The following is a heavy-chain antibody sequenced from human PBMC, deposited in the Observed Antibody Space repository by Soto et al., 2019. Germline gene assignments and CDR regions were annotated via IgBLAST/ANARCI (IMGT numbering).Heavy chain of an antibody. D-gene: IGHD2-15*01. J-gene: IGHJ6*02. V-gene: IGHV4-4*07. CDR1: GGSISSYY. Sequence: PSETLSLTCTVSGGSISSYYWSWIRQPAGEGLEWIGRIYTSGSTNYNPSLKSRVTMSVDTSKNQFSLKLSSVTAADTAVYYCARGAVGSDYYYYGMGVWGQGTTVTVSS. CDR2: IYTSGST. CDR3: ARGAVGSDYYYYGMGV.